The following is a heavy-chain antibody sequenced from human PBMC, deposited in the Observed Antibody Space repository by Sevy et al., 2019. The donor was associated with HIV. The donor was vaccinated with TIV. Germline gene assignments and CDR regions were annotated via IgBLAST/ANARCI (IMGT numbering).Heavy chain of an antibody. V-gene: IGHV7-4-1*02. CDR3: AKGRPGSGYAGAAAGD. Sequence: ASVKVSCKASGYRFTSYAMNWVRQAPGQGLEWMGWINANTGKPTYAQGFTGRFVFSLDTSVNTAYLQLSSLKAEDTAVYYCAKGRPGSGYAGAAAGDWGQGTRVTVSS. D-gene: IGHD5-12*01. J-gene: IGHJ4*02. CDR2: INANTGKP. CDR1: GYRFTSYA.